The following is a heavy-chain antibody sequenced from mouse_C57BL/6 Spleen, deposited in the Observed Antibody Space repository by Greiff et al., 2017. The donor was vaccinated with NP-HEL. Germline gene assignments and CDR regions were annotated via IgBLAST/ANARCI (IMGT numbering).Heavy chain of an antibody. J-gene: IGHJ4*01. CDR2: IDPEDGET. CDR3: AGALSTVVAHYYAMDY. CDR1: GFNIKDYY. Sequence: VQLQQSGAELVKPGASVKLSCTASGFNIKDYYMHWVKQRTEQGLEWIGRIDPEDGETKYAPKFQGKATITADTSSNTAYLQISSLTSEDTAVYYCAGALSTVVAHYYAMDYWGQGTSVTVSS. V-gene: IGHV14-2*01. D-gene: IGHD1-1*01.